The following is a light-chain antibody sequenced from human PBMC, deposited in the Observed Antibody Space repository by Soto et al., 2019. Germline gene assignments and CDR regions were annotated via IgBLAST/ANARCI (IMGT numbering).Light chain of an antibody. CDR2: ENN. CDR3: QSYDSSLSGYV. V-gene: IGLV1-40*01. Sequence: QSVLTQPPSVXEXXXXXXXXSCTGSSSNIGAGYEAHWYQQVPGTAPKLLIYENNNRPSGVPDRFSGSKSGTSASLAITGLQAEDEAEYYCQSYDSSLSGYVFGTGTKLTVL. J-gene: IGLJ1*01. CDR1: SSNIGAGYE.